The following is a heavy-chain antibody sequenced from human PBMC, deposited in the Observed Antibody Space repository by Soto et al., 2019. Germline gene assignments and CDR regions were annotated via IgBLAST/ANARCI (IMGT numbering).Heavy chain of an antibody. V-gene: IGHV1-2*02. CDR2: ISPYSGDT. J-gene: IGHJ4*02. CDR1: ENTFIGYY. CDR3: ARRKERSGPHYFDY. Sequence: ASVKVSCKASENTFIGYYLHWVRQAPGQGLEWMGWISPYSGDTDSAQKFQGRVTLTRDTSTRTVYMELSGLRPDDTAVYYCARRKERSGPHYFDYWGQGTRVTVSS. D-gene: IGHD6-25*01.